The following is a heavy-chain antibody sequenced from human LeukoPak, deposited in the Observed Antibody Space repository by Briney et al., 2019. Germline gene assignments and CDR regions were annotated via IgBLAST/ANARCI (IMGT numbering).Heavy chain of an antibody. J-gene: IGHJ4*02. CDR3: ARGATGYYFDY. CDR2: INHIGST. V-gene: IGHV4-34*01. D-gene: IGHD7-27*01. CDR1: GVSFSGYY. Sequence: SGTLSLTCAVYGVSFSGYYWSWVRQPPGKGLEWVGEINHIGSTNYNPSLKSRATISVATSKSKCSLKLRSVTAGVTAVYCCARGATGYYFDYWGQGTLVTVSS.